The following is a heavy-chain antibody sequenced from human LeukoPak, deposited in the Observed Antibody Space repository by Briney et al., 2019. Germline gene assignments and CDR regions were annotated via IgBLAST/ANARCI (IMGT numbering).Heavy chain of an antibody. J-gene: IGHJ4*02. D-gene: IGHD3-22*01. V-gene: IGHV3-33*01. Sequence: GGSLRLSCAASGFTFSSNGMHWVRQAPGKGLEWVALIWYDGSNKFYADSVKGRFTISRDNSKNTLYLQMNSLRAEGTAVYHCACTGRGYYGSIDYWGQGTLVTVSS. CDR2: IWYDGSNK. CDR1: GFTFSSNG. CDR3: ACTGRGYYGSIDY.